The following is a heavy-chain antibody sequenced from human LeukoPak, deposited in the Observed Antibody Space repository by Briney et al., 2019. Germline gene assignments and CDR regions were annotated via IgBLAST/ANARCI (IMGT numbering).Heavy chain of an antibody. Sequence: GGSLRLSCAASGFTFSSYGMHWVRQAPGKGLEWVAFIRYDGSNKYYADSVKGRFTISRDDSKNTLYLQMNSLRAEDTAVYYCATEPATPFDYWGQGTLVTVSS. V-gene: IGHV3-30*02. CDR1: GFTFSSYG. CDR2: IRYDGSNK. J-gene: IGHJ4*02. D-gene: IGHD1-26*01. CDR3: ATEPATPFDY.